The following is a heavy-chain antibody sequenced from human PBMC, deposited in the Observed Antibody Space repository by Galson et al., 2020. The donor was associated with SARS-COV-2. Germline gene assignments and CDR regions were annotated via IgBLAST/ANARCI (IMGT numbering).Heavy chain of an antibody. D-gene: IGHD2-15*01. CDR1: GFTFSNAW. V-gene: IGHV3-15*01. CDR2: LKSEADGGTT. J-gene: IGHJ4*02. CDR3: ATGGDISGVPSTCGYY. Sequence: GGSLRLSCEASGFTFSNAWMRWVRQAPGKGLEWVGRLKSEADGGTTDYAAPVKGRFTISRDDSKNTVYLEMTSLRTEDTAVYYCATGGDISGVPSTCGYYWGQGTLVTVSS.